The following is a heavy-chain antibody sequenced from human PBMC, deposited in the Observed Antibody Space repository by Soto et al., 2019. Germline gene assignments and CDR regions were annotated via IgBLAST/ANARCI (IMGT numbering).Heavy chain of an antibody. J-gene: IGHJ4*02. CDR2: IYYSGST. CDR1: GGSVSSGSYY. D-gene: IGHD6-6*01. V-gene: IGHV4-61*01. Sequence: QVQLQESGPGLVKPSETLSLTCTVSGGSVSSGSYYWSWIRQPPGKGLEWIGYIYYSGSTNYNPSLKSRVTISGDTSKNQFALKLSSVTAADTAVYYCATYSSSSYNFDYWGQGTLVTVSS. CDR3: ATYSSSSYNFDY.